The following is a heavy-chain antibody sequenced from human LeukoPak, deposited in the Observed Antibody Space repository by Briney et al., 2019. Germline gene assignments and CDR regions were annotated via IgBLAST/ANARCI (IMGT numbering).Heavy chain of an antibody. V-gene: IGHV3-48*03. CDR1: GFTFSSSE. CDR2: ISSSGSTI. D-gene: IGHD2-15*01. Sequence: PVGSLRLSCAASGFTFSSSEMNSVRQAPGRGLEWVSYISSSGSTIYYGDSVKGRFTISRDNAKNSLYLQMNSLRAEDTAVYYCAKYGVVLPPGSHIPHWFDPWGQGSLVTVSS. J-gene: IGHJ5*02. CDR3: AKYGVVLPPGSHIPHWFDP.